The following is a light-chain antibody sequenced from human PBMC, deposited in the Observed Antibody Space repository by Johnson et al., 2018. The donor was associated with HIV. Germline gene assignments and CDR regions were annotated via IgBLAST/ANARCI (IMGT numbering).Light chain of an antibody. J-gene: IGLJ1*01. V-gene: IGLV1-51*01. CDR1: SSNIGNNY. CDR2: DNN. CDR3: ATWDSSLNPHYV. Sequence: QSVLTQPPSVSAAPGQKVTISCSGSSSNIGNNYVSWYQQLPETAPKLLIYDNNKRPSGIPDRFSTSKSGTSATLDITGLQTGDEADYYCATWDSSLNPHYVFGTGTKVTVL.